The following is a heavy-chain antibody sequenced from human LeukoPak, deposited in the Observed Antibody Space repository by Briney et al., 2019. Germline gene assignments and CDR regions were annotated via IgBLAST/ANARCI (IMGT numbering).Heavy chain of an antibody. D-gene: IGHD5-12*01. Sequence: SETLSLTCAVYSGSFNGYYWIWIPQPPGQGLEWIGGINHSASTNYNPSLKSRVTISVDTSKNQFSLKLSSVTAADTAVYYCARSGGHGWLRNYFAYWGQGTLVTVSS. CDR3: ARSGGHGWLRNYFAY. CDR2: INHSAST. V-gene: IGHV4-34*01. J-gene: IGHJ4*02. CDR1: SGSFNGYY.